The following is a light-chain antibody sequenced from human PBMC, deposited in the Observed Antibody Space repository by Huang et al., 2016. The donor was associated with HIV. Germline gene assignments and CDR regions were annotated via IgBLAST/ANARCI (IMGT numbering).Light chain of an antibody. CDR3: QQSYSTLIT. V-gene: IGKV1-39*01. CDR1: KSIDGY. CDR2: SAS. J-gene: IGKJ5*01. Sequence: IQMTQSPSSLSASVGDRVTITCRASKSIDGYLKWYQHKQGKPPKLLIYSASTLHTGVPPSFSGSGSGTDYTLLIDNLQPDDFATYVCQQSYSTLITFGQGSRLDTK.